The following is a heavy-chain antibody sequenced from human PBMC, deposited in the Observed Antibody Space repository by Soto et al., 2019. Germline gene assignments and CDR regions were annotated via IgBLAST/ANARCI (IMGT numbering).Heavy chain of an antibody. CDR2: IHYTWNT. Sequence: QLQLQESGPGLVKPSETLSLICTVSRDSISRGRSPWGWIRQPPGKGLEFISTIHYTWNTHYNPSRRRLVTILAHTSKGQFSLRLSSGTAADTAGYYFARADGFGGVTQFMDYWGQGTLVTVSS. J-gene: IGHJ4*02. CDR3: ARADGFGGVTQFMDY. V-gene: IGHV4-39*01. CDR1: RDSISRGRSP. D-gene: IGHD3-3*01.